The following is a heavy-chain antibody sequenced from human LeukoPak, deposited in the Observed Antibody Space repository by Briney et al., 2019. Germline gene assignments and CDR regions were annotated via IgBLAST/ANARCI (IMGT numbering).Heavy chain of an antibody. CDR2: IKSKTDGGTT. D-gene: IGHD3-9*01. CDR3: TTSPTPIVLRYFDWLPPSSLY. Sequence: GGSLGLSCAASGFTFSNAWMSWVRQAPGKGLEWVGRIKSKTDGGTTDYAAPVKDRFTISRDDSKNTLYLQMNSLKTEDTAVYYCTTSPTPIVLRYFDWLPPSSLYWGQGTLVTVSS. J-gene: IGHJ4*02. V-gene: IGHV3-15*01. CDR1: GFTFSNAW.